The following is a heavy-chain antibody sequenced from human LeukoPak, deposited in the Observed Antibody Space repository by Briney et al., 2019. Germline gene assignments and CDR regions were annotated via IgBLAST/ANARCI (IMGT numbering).Heavy chain of an antibody. CDR2: INHSGST. Sequence: SETLSLTCAVYGGSFSGYYWSWIRQPPGKGLEWIGEINHSGSTNCNPSLKSRVTISVDTSKNQFSLKLSSVTAADTAVYYCARVVEMATIRLLDYWGQGTLVTVSS. CDR1: GGSFSGYY. V-gene: IGHV4-34*01. CDR3: ARVVEMATIRLLDY. D-gene: IGHD5-24*01. J-gene: IGHJ4*02.